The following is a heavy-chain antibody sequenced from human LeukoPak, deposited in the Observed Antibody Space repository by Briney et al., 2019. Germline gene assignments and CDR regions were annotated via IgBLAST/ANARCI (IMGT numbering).Heavy chain of an antibody. CDR3: ARDFGVRNYVGGY. J-gene: IGHJ4*02. Sequence: ASVKVSCKASGYTFTDYYIHWVRQAPGQGLEWMGRINPNSGDTNYVQKFQGRVTMTRDTSISTVYMEVSSLRSDDTAVFYCARDFGVRNYVGGYWGQGTLVTVSS. CDR2: INPNSGDT. V-gene: IGHV1-2*06. D-gene: IGHD3-16*01. CDR1: GYTFTDYY.